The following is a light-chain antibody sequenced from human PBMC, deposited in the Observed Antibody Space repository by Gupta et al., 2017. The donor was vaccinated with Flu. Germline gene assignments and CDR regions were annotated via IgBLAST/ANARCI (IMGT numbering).Light chain of an antibody. J-gene: IGLJ3*02. Sequence: HSGLTQPPSVSGAPGQRLTISCTGSSSNLGAGFDVHWYQQLPGTAPKLLLYGNNHRPSGVPDRFSGSKSGTSASLAITGLKADDGADYYGQSYDSSLSGSVFGGGTKLTVL. CDR3: QSYDSSLSGSV. CDR2: GNN. CDR1: SSNLGAGFD. V-gene: IGLV1-40*01.